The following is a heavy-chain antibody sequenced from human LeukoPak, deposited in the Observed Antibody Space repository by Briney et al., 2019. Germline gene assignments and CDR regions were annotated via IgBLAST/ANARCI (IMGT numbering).Heavy chain of an antibody. J-gene: IGHJ4*02. CDR3: ARVDYYGSEFDY. CDR2: INPNSGGT. D-gene: IGHD3-10*01. Sequence: ASVKVSCKASGYTFTGYYMHWVRQAPGQGLEWMGRINPNSGGTNYAQKFQGRVTMTRDTSISTAYMELSRLRSDDTAVYYCARVDYYGSEFDYWGQGTLVTVSS. V-gene: IGHV1-2*06. CDR1: GYTFTGYY.